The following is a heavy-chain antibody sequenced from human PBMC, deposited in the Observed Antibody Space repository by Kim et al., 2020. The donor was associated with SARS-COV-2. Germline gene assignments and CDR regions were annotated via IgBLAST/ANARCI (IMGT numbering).Heavy chain of an antibody. J-gene: IGHJ4*01. Sequence: SETLSLTCTVSGGSISSYYWSWIRQPPGKGLEWIGYIYYTGNTNYNPSLKSRVTMFVHTSKNQFSLKLSSVTAADTGVYYCASARGGNSTSWYTMDYWG. CDR2: IYYTGNT. CDR3: ASARGGNSTSWYTMDY. V-gene: IGHV4-59*12. CDR1: GGSISSYY. D-gene: IGHD6-13*01.